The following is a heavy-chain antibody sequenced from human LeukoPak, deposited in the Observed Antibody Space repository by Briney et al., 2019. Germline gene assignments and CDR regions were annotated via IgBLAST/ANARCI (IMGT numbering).Heavy chain of an antibody. CDR1: GGSISSYY. V-gene: IGHV4-59*08. Sequence: SETLSLTCTVSGGSISSYYWSWIRPPPGKGLEWIGYIYYSGSTNYNPSLKSRVTISVDTSKNQFSLKLSSVTAADTAVYYCARQASTTVTPGAFDIWGQGTMVTVSS. CDR2: IYYSGST. J-gene: IGHJ3*02. CDR3: ARQASTTVTPGAFDI. D-gene: IGHD4-17*01.